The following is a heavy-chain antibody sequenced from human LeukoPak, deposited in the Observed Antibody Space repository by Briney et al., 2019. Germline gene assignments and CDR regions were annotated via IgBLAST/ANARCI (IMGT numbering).Heavy chain of an antibody. CDR3: ARGHYDVLAASYKWTPDY. D-gene: IGHD3-9*01. Sequence: GGSLRLSCAASGFTFNTFNMNWVRQAPGKGLEWVSSITSGGDYIYYADSVKGRFTTSRDNAKNSLSLQLNSLRVEDTAVYYCARGHYDVLAASYKWTPDYWGQGTLVTVSP. CDR1: GFTFNTFN. J-gene: IGHJ4*02. CDR2: ITSGGDYI. V-gene: IGHV3-21*01.